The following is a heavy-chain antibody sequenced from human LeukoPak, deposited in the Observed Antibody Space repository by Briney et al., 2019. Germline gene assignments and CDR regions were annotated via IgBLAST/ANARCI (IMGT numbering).Heavy chain of an antibody. Sequence: ASVKVSCKASGGTFSSYATSWVRQAPGQGLEWMGRINPNSGGTNYAQKFQGRVTMTRDTSISTAYMELSRLRSDDTAVYYCARDQILGGVWGKGTTVTVSS. V-gene: IGHV1-2*06. D-gene: IGHD2/OR15-2a*01. J-gene: IGHJ6*04. CDR3: ARDQILGGV. CDR2: INPNSGGT. CDR1: GGTFSSYA.